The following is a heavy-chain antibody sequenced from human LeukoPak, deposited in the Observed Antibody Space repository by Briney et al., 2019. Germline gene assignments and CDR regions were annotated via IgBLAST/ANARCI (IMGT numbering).Heavy chain of an antibody. CDR2: IYNSGST. CDR3: ATGAGAGTYYYFDY. J-gene: IGHJ4*02. V-gene: IGHV4-4*07. Sequence: PSETLSLTCTVSGGSISSYYWSWIRQPAGKGLEWIGRIYNSGSTDYNPFFKSRVTMSLDTSKNQVSLKLSSVTAADTAVYYCATGAGAGTYYYFDYWGQGTLVTVSS. D-gene: IGHD6-13*01. CDR1: GGSISSYY.